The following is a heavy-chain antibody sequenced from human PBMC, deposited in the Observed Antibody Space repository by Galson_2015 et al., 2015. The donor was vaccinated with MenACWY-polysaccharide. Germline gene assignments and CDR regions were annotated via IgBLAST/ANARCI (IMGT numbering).Heavy chain of an antibody. V-gene: IGHV4-59*01. CDR2: GGST. Sequence: GGSTNYNPSLKSRVTISVDTSKNQFSLKLSSVTAADTAVYYCARRWYYYDSSGYQISLFDYWGQGTLVTVSS. CDR3: ARRWYYYDSSGYQISLFDY. D-gene: IGHD3-22*01. J-gene: IGHJ4*02.